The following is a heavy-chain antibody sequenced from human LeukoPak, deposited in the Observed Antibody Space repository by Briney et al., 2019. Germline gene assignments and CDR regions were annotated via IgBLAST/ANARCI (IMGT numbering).Heavy chain of an antibody. CDR1: GGSISGYY. J-gene: IGHJ3*02. Sequence: PSETLSLTCTVSGGSISGYYWSWIRQPPGKRLEWIAYINYSGSTNYNPSLKSRLTISIDTSENQFSLKLSSVTAADTAVYYCAREYSSSSGRRAFDIWGQGTMVTVSS. CDR2: INYSGST. V-gene: IGHV4-59*08. CDR3: AREYSSSSGRRAFDI. D-gene: IGHD6-6*01.